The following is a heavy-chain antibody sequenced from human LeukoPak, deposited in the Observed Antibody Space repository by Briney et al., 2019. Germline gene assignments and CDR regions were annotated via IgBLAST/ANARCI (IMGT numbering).Heavy chain of an antibody. Sequence: GGSLRLSCAASGFTFSSYALSWVRQAPGKGLGWVSAISGSGAGTYYADSVKGRFTISRDNSKNTLYLQMNSLRADDTAVYYCARDHGDYSFDNWGQGTLVTVCS. CDR2: ISGSGAGT. D-gene: IGHD4-17*01. J-gene: IGHJ4*02. CDR3: ARDHGDYSFDN. V-gene: IGHV3-23*01. CDR1: GFTFSSYA.